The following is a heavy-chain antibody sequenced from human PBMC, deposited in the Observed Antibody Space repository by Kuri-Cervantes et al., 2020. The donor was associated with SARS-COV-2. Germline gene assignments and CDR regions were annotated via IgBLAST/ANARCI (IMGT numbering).Heavy chain of an antibody. CDR1: GCTFSSYA. D-gene: IGHD6-19*01. J-gene: IGHJ6*02. CDR3: ARAGVAGYSSGWNPYYYYGMDV. V-gene: IGHV1-69*13. CDR2: IIPIFGTA. Sequence: SVKVSCKASGCTFSSYAISWVRQAPGQGLEWMGGIIPIFGTANYAQKFQGRVTITADESTSTAYMELSSLRTEDTAVYYCARAGVAGYSSGWNPYYYYGMDVWGQGTTVTVSS.